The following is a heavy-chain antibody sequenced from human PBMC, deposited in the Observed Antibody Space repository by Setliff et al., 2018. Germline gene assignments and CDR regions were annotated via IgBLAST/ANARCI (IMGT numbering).Heavy chain of an antibody. CDR3: ARDLYDYVWGTYRYHDAFDI. J-gene: IGHJ3*02. V-gene: IGHV1-2*06. CDR2: INPNSGGT. Sequence: GASVKVSCKASGYTFTGYYMYWVRQAPGQGLEWMGRINPNSGGTNYAQKFQGRVTMTRDTSISTAYIELSRLKSHDTAVYYCARDLYDYVWGTYRYHDAFDIWGQGTMVTVSS. CDR1: GYTFTGYY. D-gene: IGHD3-16*02.